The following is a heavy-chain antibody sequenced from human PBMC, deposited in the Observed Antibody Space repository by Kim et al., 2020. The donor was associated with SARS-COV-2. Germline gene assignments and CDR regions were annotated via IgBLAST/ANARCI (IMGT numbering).Heavy chain of an antibody. CDR3: AKGRVPFY. Sequence: SGGTNYNPSRRARVTISVDTSKNQCSLKLNSVTAADTAVYDCAKGRVPFYWGQGTLVTVSS. J-gene: IGHJ4*02. V-gene: IGHV4-59*09. CDR2: SGGT.